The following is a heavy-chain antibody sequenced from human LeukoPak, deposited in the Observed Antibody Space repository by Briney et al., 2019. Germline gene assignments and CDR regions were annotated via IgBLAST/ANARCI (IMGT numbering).Heavy chain of an antibody. Sequence: PGGSLRLSCAASGFTFHDYGMSWVRQVPGKGLEWVSGINWNSGNTGYADSVKGRLTISRDNAKNSLYLQMNDLRAEDTALYYCARAKACSSTTCPSDIWGLGTMVTVSS. CDR3: ARAKACSSTTCPSDI. V-gene: IGHV3-20*04. J-gene: IGHJ3*02. D-gene: IGHD2-2*01. CDR1: GFTFHDYG. CDR2: INWNSGNT.